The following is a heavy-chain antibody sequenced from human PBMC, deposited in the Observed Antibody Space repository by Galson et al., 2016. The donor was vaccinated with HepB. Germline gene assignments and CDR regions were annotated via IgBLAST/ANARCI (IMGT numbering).Heavy chain of an antibody. J-gene: IGHJ4*02. Sequence: SLRLSCAASGFTLSMYSMNWVRQAPGKGLEWVAAISGSGAATYYADSVQGRFSISRDNAKNTLDLQMSSLRVDDTAVYFCAKDLRDGTYYLDYWGQGTLVTVTA. V-gene: IGHV3-23*01. D-gene: IGHD5-24*01. CDR1: GFTLSMYS. CDR3: AKDLRDGTYYLDY. CDR2: ISGSGAAT.